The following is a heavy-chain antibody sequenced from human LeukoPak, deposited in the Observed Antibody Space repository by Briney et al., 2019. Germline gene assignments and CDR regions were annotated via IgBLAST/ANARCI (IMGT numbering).Heavy chain of an antibody. Sequence: PSETLSLTCAVYGGSFSGYYWSWIRQPPGKGLEWIGEINHSGSTNYNPSLESRVTISVDTSKNQFSLKLSSVTAADTAVYYCARTSNPQYYYYYGMDVWGQGTTVTVSS. D-gene: IGHD4-11*01. V-gene: IGHV4-34*01. CDR2: INHSGST. CDR3: ARTSNPQYYYYYGMDV. CDR1: GGSFSGYY. J-gene: IGHJ6*02.